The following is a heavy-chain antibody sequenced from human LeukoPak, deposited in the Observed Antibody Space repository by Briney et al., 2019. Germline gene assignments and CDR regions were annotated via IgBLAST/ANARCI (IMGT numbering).Heavy chain of an antibody. Sequence: SATLSLTCAVYGGSFSGYYWSWIRQPPGKGLEWIGEINHSGSTNYNPSLKSRVTISVDTSKNQFSLKLSSVTAADTAVYYCARGTAGLRYFDWGQGTLVTVSS. V-gene: IGHV4-34*01. D-gene: IGHD3-9*01. CDR1: GGSFSGYY. CDR2: INHSGST. CDR3: ARGTAGLRYFD. J-gene: IGHJ4*02.